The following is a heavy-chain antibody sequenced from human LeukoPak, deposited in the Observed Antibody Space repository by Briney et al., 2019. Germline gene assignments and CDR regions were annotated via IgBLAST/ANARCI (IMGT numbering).Heavy chain of an antibody. J-gene: IGHJ5*02. D-gene: IGHD3-3*01. CDR1: GGSINSDGYY. CDR3: ARAPESGNGSFGP. Sequence: SETLSLACIVSGGSINSDGYYWSWLRQHPGKGLEWIGYIYHSGTTYDNPSLRSRVSISIDTSKGQFSLKLNSVTAADTAVYYCARAPESGNGSFGPWGQGTLVTVSS. CDR2: IYHSGTT. V-gene: IGHV4-31*03.